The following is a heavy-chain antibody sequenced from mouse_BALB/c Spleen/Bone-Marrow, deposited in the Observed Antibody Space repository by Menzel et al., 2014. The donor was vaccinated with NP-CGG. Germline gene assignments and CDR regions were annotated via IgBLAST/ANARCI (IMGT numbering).Heavy chain of an antibody. D-gene: IGHD1-2*01. CDR2: IWAGGST. CDR3: ARVFTTATWGFAY. Sequence: VKLVESGPGLVAPSQSLSITCTVSGFSSTSYGVHWVRQPPGKGLEWLGAIWAGGSTNYNSALMSRLSITKDNSKSQVFLEMDSLQTDDTAMYYCARVFTTATWGFAYWGQGTLVTVSA. CDR1: GFSSTSYG. J-gene: IGHJ3*01. V-gene: IGHV2-9*02.